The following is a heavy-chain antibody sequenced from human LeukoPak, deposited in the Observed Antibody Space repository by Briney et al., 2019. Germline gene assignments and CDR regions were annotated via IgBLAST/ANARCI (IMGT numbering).Heavy chain of an antibody. Sequence: PGGPLSLLCAACGFTFSSYEMNWVRQAPGKGLEWVSYISSSGSNIYYADSAKGRFTISRDNAKNSLYLQMNSLRAEDTAVYYCAREVVVVVAAPLVWFDPWGQGTLVTVSS. CDR1: GFTFSSYE. CDR3: AREVVVVVAAPLVWFDP. CDR2: ISSSGSNI. V-gene: IGHV3-48*03. J-gene: IGHJ5*02. D-gene: IGHD2-15*01.